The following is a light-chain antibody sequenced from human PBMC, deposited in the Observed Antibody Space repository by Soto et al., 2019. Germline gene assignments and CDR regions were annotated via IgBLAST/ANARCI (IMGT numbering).Light chain of an antibody. CDR1: SSDVGNYDY. CDR3: STYTSSSTFV. Sequence: QSVLTQPASVSGSPGQSITISCTGTSSDVGNYDYVSWYQHHPGQAPKLMIYDVSNRPSGVSNRFSGSKSGNTASLTISGLQAEDEADYSCSTYTSSSTFVFGTGTKVTVL. CDR2: DVS. V-gene: IGLV2-14*01. J-gene: IGLJ1*01.